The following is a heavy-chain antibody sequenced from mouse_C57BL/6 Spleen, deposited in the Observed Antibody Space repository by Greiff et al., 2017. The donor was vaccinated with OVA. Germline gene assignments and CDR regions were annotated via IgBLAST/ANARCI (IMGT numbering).Heavy chain of an antibody. J-gene: IGHJ2*01. D-gene: IGHD2-5*01. Sequence: DVQLVESGGGLVKPGGSLKLSCAASGFTFSDYGMHWVRQAPEKGLEWVAYISSGSSTIYYADTVKGRFTISRDNAKKTLFLQMTSLRSEDTAMYYCALYSNYSYFDYWGQGTTLTVSS. CDR3: ALYSNYSYFDY. CDR2: ISSGSSTI. CDR1: GFTFSDYG. V-gene: IGHV5-17*01.